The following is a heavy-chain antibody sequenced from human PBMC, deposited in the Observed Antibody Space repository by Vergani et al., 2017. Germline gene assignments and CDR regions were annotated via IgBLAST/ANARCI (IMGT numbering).Heavy chain of an antibody. D-gene: IGHD6-13*01. CDR3: ARRKPIGTAAGLADY. CDR2: IDPSDSYT. J-gene: IGHJ4*02. CDR1: GYSFTSYW. V-gene: IGHV5-10-1*03. Sequence: EVQLVQSGAEVKKPGESLRISCKGSGYSFTSYWISWVRQMPGKGLEWMGRIDPSDSYTRYSPSFQGQVTISADKSISTAYLQWSSLKASDTAMYYCARRKPIGTAAGLADYWGQGTLVTVSS.